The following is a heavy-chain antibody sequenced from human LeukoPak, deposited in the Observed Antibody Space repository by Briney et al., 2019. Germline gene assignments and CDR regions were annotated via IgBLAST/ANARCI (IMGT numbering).Heavy chain of an antibody. J-gene: IGHJ5*02. CDR1: GYTFTSYY. Sequence: ASVKVSRKASGYTFTSYYMHWVRQAPGQGLEWVGIINPSVGSTSYAQKFQGRDTMTRDASANTVYMELSSLKSEDTAVYFCARGLGGGSGYHDWFDPWGQGTLVSVSS. D-gene: IGHD3-22*01. V-gene: IGHV1-46*01. CDR3: ARGLGGGSGYHDWFDP. CDR2: INPSVGST.